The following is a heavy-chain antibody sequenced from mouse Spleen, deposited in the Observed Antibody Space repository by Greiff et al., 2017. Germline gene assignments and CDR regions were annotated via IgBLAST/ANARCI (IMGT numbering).Heavy chain of an antibody. Sequence: VQLQQSGAELVRPGASVTLSCKASGYTFTDYEMHWVKQTPVHGLEWIGAIDPETGGTAYNQKFKGKAILTADKSSSTAYMELRSLTSEDSAVYYCTREYYGSSTYFDYWGQGTTLTVSS. J-gene: IGHJ2*01. V-gene: IGHV1-15*01. CDR2: IDPETGGT. D-gene: IGHD1-1*01. CDR1: GYTFTDYE. CDR3: TREYYGSSTYFDY.